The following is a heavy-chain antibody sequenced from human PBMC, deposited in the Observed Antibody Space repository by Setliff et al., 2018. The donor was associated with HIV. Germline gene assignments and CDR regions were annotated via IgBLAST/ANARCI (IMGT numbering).Heavy chain of an antibody. CDR1: GYTFTSYG. J-gene: IGHJ6*02. Sequence: GASVKVSCKASGYTFTSYGISWVRQAPGQGLEWMGWISAYNGNPNYAQKLQGRVTMTTDTSTSTAYMELRSLRSDDTAVYYCARDWRSGDYAVSPLYYYYGMDVWGQGTTVTVSS. CDR2: ISAYNGNP. V-gene: IGHV1-18*01. CDR3: ARDWRSGDYAVSPLYYYYGMDV. D-gene: IGHD4-17*01.